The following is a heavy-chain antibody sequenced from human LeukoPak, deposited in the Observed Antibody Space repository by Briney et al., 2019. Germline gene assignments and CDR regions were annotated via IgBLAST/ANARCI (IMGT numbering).Heavy chain of an antibody. D-gene: IGHD2-21*02. CDR3: AKDQLVAHIVVVTAMEAPDY. J-gene: IGHJ4*02. V-gene: IGHV3-30*18. CDR2: ISYDGSNK. Sequence: GGSLRLSCAASGFTFSSYGMHWVRQAPGKGQDWVAVISYDGSNKYYADSVKDRLTISTDNSTNTQYLQMNSLRAEDTAVYYCAKDQLVAHIVVVTAMEAPDYWGQGTLVTVSS. CDR1: GFTFSSYG.